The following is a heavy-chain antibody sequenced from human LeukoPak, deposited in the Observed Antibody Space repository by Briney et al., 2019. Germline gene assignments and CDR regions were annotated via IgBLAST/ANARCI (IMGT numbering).Heavy chain of an antibody. CDR1: GGSISSYY. D-gene: IGHD6-13*01. V-gene: IGHV4-4*07. CDR2: IYTSGST. J-gene: IGHJ1*01. CDR3: ARGGGYSSSWYGYFQH. Sequence: SETLSLTCTVSGGSISSYYWSWIRQPAGKGLEWIGRIYTSGSTNYNPSPKSRVTMSVDTSKNQFSLKLSSVTAADTAVYYCARGGGYSSSWYGYFQHWGQGTLVTVSS.